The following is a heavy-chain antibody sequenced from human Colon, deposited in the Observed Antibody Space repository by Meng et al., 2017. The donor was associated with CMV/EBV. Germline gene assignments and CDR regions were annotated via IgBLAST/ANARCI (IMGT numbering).Heavy chain of an antibody. V-gene: IGHV4-30-4*08. CDR3: ARSTHYDFWSAYNVPPGPFQN. CDR1: C. D-gene: IGHD3-3*01. J-gene: IGHJ1*01. Sequence: CWSGIRQPPGKGLEWIGTIHYSGSTKYNPSLKSRLTISLDTAKNHFSLKVTSVTATDTAVYYCARSTHYDFWSAYNVPPGPFQNWGQGTLVTVSS. CDR2: IHYSGST.